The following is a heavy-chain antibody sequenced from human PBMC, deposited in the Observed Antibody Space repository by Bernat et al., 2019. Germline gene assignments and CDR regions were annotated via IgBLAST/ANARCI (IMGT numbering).Heavy chain of an antibody. D-gene: IGHD2-15*01. CDR2: ISGSGGST. Sequence: EVQLLESGGGLVQPGGSLRLSCAASGFTFSSYAMSWVRQAPGKGLEWVSAISGSGGSTYYEASVKGRFTSSRDNSKNTLYLQMNSLRAEDTAVYYCAKSRPSGGSWTPDYWGQGTLVTVSS. CDR1: GFTFSSYA. J-gene: IGHJ4*02. CDR3: AKSRPSGGSWTPDY. V-gene: IGHV3-23*01.